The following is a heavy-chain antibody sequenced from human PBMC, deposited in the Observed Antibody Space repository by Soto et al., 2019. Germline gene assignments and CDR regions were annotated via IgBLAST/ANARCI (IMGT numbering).Heavy chain of an antibody. J-gene: IGHJ4*02. Sequence: ASVKVSCKASGYTFTGYYMHWVRQAPGQGLEWMGWINPNSGGTNYAQKFQGWVTMTRDTSISTAYMELSRLRSDDTAVYYCARGNRIYGDYDGFDYWGQGTLVTVSS. CDR1: GYTFTGYY. CDR2: INPNSGGT. D-gene: IGHD4-17*01. CDR3: ARGNRIYGDYDGFDY. V-gene: IGHV1-2*04.